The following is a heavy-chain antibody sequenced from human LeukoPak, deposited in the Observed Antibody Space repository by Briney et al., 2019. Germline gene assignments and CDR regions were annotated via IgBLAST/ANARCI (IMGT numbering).Heavy chain of an antibody. D-gene: IGHD3-3*01. CDR1: GYTFTSYG. CDR3: STVGANSDFGVSPY. CDR2: ISAYNGNT. V-gene: IGHV1-18*01. Sequence: ASVKVSCKASGYTFTSYGISWVRQAPGQGLEWMGWISAYNGNTNYAQKLQGRVTMTTDTSTSTAYMELRSLRSDDTAVYYYSTVGANSDFGVSPYWGQGTLVTVSS. J-gene: IGHJ4*02.